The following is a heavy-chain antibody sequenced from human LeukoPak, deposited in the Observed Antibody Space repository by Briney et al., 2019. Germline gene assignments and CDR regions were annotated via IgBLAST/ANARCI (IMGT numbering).Heavy chain of an antibody. D-gene: IGHD3-10*02. V-gene: IGHV3-21*01. CDR3: AELGITMIGGV. CDR1: GFTFSDYE. Sequence: PGGSLRLSCAASGFTFSDYEMTWVRQAPGKGLEWVSSISSSSSYIYYADSVKGRFTISRDNAKNSLYLQMNSLRAEDTAVYYCAELGITMIGGVWGKGTTVTISS. CDR2: ISSSSSYI. J-gene: IGHJ6*04.